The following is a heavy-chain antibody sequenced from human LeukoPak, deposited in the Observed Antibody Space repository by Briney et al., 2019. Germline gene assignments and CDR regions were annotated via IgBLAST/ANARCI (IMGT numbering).Heavy chain of an antibody. CDR1: GYTFTSYD. D-gene: IGHD2-15*01. CDR2: MNPNSGNT. V-gene: IGHV1-8*01. Sequence: GASVKVSCKASGYTFTSYDINWVRQATGQGLEWMGWMNPNSGNTGYAQKFQGRVTMTRNTSISTAYMELSSLRSEDTAVYYCARGAGCSGGSGSYYYFDYWGQGTLVTVSS. J-gene: IGHJ4*02. CDR3: ARGAGCSGGSGSYYYFDY.